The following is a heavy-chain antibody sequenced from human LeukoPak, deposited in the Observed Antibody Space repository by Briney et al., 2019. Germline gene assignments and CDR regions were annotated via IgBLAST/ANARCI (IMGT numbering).Heavy chain of an antibody. V-gene: IGHV4-34*01. J-gene: IGHJ5*02. CDR3: ARVVYYYDSSGYYLGNWFDP. CDR1: GGSFSGYY. CDR2: INHSGST. D-gene: IGHD3-22*01. Sequence: SETLSLTCAVYGGSFSGYYWSWIRQPPGKGLEWIGEINHSGSTNYNPSLKSRVTISVDTSKNQFSLKLSSVTAADTAVYYCARVVYYYDSSGYYLGNWFDPWGQGTLVTVSS.